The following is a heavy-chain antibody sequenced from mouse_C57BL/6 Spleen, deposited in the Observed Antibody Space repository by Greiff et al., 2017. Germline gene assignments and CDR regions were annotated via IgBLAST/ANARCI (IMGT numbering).Heavy chain of an antibody. CDR3: ARKDKDYHYFDY. J-gene: IGHJ2*01. Sequence: VQLQQPGAELVKPGASVKLSCKASGYTFTSYWMHWVKQRPGQGLEWIGMIHPNSGSTNYNEKFKSKATLTVDKSSSTAYMQLSSLTSEDSAVYYCARKDKDYHYFDYWGQGTTLTVSS. CDR1: GYTFTSYW. V-gene: IGHV1-64*01. CDR2: IHPNSGST. D-gene: IGHD2-4*01.